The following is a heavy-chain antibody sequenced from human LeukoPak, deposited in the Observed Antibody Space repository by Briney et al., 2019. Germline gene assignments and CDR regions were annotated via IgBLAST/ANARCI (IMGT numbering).Heavy chain of an antibody. J-gene: IGHJ6*04. Sequence: GESLKISCKGSGDSFTSYWISWGRQRPGKGREWMGRIDPSDSYTNYSPSFQGHVTISADKSISTAYLQWSSLKASDTAMYYCARTTYYYYYGMDVWGKGTTVTVSS. V-gene: IGHV5-10-1*01. CDR2: IDPSDSYT. CDR1: GDSFTSYW. D-gene: IGHD1-1*01. CDR3: ARTTYYYYYGMDV.